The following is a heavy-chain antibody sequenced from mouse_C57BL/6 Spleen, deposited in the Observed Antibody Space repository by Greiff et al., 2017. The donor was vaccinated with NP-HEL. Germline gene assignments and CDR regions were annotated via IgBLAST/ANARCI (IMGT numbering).Heavy chain of an antibody. D-gene: IGHD2-5*01. CDR3: ARAYSSNYGDY. CDR1: GYTFTSYW. V-gene: IGHV1-7*01. Sequence: QVQLQQSGAELAKPGASVKLSCKASGYTFTSYWMYWVKQRPGQGLEWIGYINPSSGYTKYNQKFKDKATLTGDKASSTAYMQLSSLTYEDSAVNYCARAYSSNYGDYWGQGTTLTVSS. J-gene: IGHJ2*01. CDR2: INPSSGYT.